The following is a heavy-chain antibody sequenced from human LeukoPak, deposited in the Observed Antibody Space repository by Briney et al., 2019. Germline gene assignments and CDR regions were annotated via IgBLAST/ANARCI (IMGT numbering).Heavy chain of an antibody. CDR2: MNPNSGNT. CDR3: ARGRRCSGGSCYSVWLY. Sequence: GASVKVSCKASGYTFTSYDINWVRQATGQGLEWMGWMNPNSGNTGYAQKFQGRVTMTRNTSMSTAYMELSSLRSEDTAVYYCARGRRCSGGSCYSVWLYWGQGTLVTVAS. CDR1: GYTFTSYD. D-gene: IGHD2-15*01. J-gene: IGHJ4*02. V-gene: IGHV1-8*01.